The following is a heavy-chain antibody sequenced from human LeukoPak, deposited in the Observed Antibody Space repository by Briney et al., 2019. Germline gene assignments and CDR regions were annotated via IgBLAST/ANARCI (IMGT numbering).Heavy chain of an antibody. J-gene: IGHJ4*02. CDR3: ASSIPLWLSYIDY. D-gene: IGHD5-18*01. CDR2: IYHSGST. V-gene: IGHV4-38-2*02. Sequence: SETLSLTCTVSGYSISSGYYWGWIRQPPGKGLEWIGSIYHSGSTYYNPSLKSRVTISVDTSKNQFSLKLSSVSAADTAVYYCASSIPLWLSYIDYWGQGTLVTVSS. CDR1: GYSISSGYY.